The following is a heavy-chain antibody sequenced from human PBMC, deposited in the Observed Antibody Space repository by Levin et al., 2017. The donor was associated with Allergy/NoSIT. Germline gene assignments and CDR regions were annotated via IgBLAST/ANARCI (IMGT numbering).Heavy chain of an antibody. CDR2: INLSGDT. V-gene: IGHV4-34*01. CDR1: GGSFSGYH. CDR3: SRGLSSMFNRRGGRWFDS. Sequence: KASETLSLTCAVNGGSFSGYHWSWIRQPPGKGLEWIGEINLSGDTNYSPSLRSRVTMSVDTSKNQFSLNLSFVTAADTAVYYCSRGLSSMFNRRGGRWFDSWGQGTLVTVSS. D-gene: IGHD3-10*01. J-gene: IGHJ5*01.